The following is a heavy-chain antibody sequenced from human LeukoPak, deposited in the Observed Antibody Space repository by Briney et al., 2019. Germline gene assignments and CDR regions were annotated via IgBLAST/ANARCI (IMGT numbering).Heavy chain of an antibody. CDR3: ARDRGESYFDY. CDR1: GFTFRSYA. D-gene: IGHD3-10*01. J-gene: IGHJ4*02. Sequence: GGSLRLSCAASGFTFRSYAMQWVRQAPGKGLEWVSYITYNSGTIFYADSVKGRFTISRDNAKDSLYLQMSSLRDEDTAVYYCARDRGESYFDYWGQGTLVTVSS. CDR2: ITYNSGTI. V-gene: IGHV3-48*02.